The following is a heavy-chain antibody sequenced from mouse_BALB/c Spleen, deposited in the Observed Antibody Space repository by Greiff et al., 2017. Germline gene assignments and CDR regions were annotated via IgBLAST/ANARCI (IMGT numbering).Heavy chain of an antibody. V-gene: IGHV1-52*01. Sequence: QVQLQQPGAELVRPGASVKLSCKASGYTFTSYWMNWVKQRPEQGLEWIGRIDPYDIETHYNQKFKDKAILTVDKSSSTAYMQLSSLTSEDSAVYYCARAAHPFDYWGQGTTLTVSA. J-gene: IGHJ2*01. CDR2: IDPYDIET. D-gene: IGHD3-1*01. CDR3: ARAAHPFDY. CDR1: GYTFTSYW.